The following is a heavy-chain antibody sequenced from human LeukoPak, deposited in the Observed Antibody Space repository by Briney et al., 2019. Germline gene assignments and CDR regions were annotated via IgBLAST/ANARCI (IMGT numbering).Heavy chain of an antibody. V-gene: IGHV4-39*07. Sequence: SETLSLTCTVSGGSISSGSYYWGWIRQPPGKGLEWIGSAYYSGSTYHNPSLKSRVTISVDTSKNQFSLQLSSVTAADTAVYYCARAIFWNGYYSRDYYYGMDVWGQGTTVTVSS. CDR2: AYYSGST. CDR1: GGSISSGSYY. CDR3: ARAIFWNGYYSRDYYYGMDV. J-gene: IGHJ6*02. D-gene: IGHD3-3*01.